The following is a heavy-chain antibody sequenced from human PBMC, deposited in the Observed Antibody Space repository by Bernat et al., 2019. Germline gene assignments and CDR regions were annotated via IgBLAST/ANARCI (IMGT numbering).Heavy chain of an antibody. CDR3: VRDHMWAFDY. J-gene: IGHJ4*02. V-gene: IGHV3-21*05. CDR1: GFTFSDYP. Sequence: EVQLVESGGGLVKPGGSLRLSCAASGFTFSDYPMNWVRQTPGKGLEWISHIRSTSSLIYYADSVKGRFTISRDNAKNSLYLQMNSLRAEDTAVYYCVRDHMWAFDYWGRGTLVTVSS. CDR2: IRSTSSLI. D-gene: IGHD1-26*01.